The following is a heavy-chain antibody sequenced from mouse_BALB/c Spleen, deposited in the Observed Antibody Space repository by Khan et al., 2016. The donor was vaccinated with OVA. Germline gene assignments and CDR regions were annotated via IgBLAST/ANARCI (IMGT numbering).Heavy chain of an antibody. J-gene: IGHJ3*01. CDR3: ARNYDYDEGLAY. Sequence: QVQLKESGPGLVQPSQSPSITCTVSGFSLTTYGVHWVRQSPGKGLEWLGVIWSGGTTDYSAAFISRLSITKDNSKSQVFFKMNSLQANDTAIYYCARNYDYDEGLAYWGQGTLVTVSA. CDR2: IWSGGTT. CDR1: GFSLTTYG. D-gene: IGHD2-4*01. V-gene: IGHV2-2*02.